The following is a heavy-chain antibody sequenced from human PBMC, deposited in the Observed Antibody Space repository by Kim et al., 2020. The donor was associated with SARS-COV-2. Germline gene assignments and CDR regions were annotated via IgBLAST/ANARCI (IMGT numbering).Heavy chain of an antibody. Sequence: GGSLRLSCSASGFTFSTYAMHWVRQAPGKGLEYVSAISSDGGSTYYADSVRGRFTISRDNSKNTLYLQMNSLRPEDTAVYYCVKGLRYFDWPTPNDAFDIWGQGTMVTVSS. CDR1: GFTFSTYA. CDR2: ISSDGGST. CDR3: VKGLRYFDWPTPNDAFDI. D-gene: IGHD3-9*01. J-gene: IGHJ3*02. V-gene: IGHV3-64D*09.